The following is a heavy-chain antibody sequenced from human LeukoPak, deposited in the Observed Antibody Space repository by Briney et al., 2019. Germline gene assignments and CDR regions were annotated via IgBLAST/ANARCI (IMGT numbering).Heavy chain of an antibody. J-gene: IGHJ3*02. CDR2: IGDNGSDK. D-gene: IGHD3-22*01. CDR1: GFTFSSFG. CDR3: ARASYYYDSSGGYAFDI. Sequence: PGGSLRLSCAASGFTFSSFGMHWVRRAPGKGLERVAVIGDNGSDKYYADSVKGRFTISRDTSRNMLYLQMNSLRAEDTALFYCARASYYYDSSGGYAFDIWGQGTMVTVSS. V-gene: IGHV3-33*01.